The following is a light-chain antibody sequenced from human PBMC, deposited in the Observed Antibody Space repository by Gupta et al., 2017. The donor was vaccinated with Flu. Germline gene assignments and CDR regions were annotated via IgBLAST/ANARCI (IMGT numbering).Light chain of an antibody. J-gene: IGKJ4*01. Sequence: LTPSPATLSLPPGERATLYCRASQSVSSYVARNQQQPGQPPRLLTYEASNRATGITARFSGSGSATDFTRTISSLGPEDCAGYDGQPGSDFGGGTKVEIK. CDR1: QSVSSY. CDR3: QPGSD. CDR2: EAS. V-gene: IGKV3-11*01.